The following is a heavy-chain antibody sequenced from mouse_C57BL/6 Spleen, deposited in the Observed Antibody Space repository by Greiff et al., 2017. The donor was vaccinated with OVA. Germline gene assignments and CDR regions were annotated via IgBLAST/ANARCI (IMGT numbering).Heavy chain of an antibody. J-gene: IGHJ1*03. CDR2: IDPNSGGT. Sequence: QVQLQQPGAELVKPGASVKLSCKASGYTFTSYWMHWVKQRPGRGLEWIGRIDPNSGGTNYNEKFKSKATLTVDKSSSTAYMQLSSLTSADSAVYYYARYYYDSGYGYFDVWGTGTTVTVSA. D-gene: IGHD1-1*01. V-gene: IGHV1-72*01. CDR3: ARYYYDSGYGYFDV. CDR1: GYTFTSYW.